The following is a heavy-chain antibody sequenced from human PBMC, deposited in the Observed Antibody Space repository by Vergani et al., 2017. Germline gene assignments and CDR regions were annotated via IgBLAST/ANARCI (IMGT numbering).Heavy chain of an antibody. J-gene: IGHJ6*02. V-gene: IGHV1-69*04. Sequence: QVQLVQSGAEVKKPGSSVKVSCKASGGTFSSYAISWVRQAPGQGLEWMGRIIPILGIANYAQKFQGRVTITADKYTITAYMELSSLRSEDTAVYYWARGRGVRVFIMGHYGMDVWGQGTTVTVSS. CDR1: GGTFSSYA. CDR2: IIPILGIA. CDR3: ARGRGVRVFIMGHYGMDV. D-gene: IGHD3-10*01.